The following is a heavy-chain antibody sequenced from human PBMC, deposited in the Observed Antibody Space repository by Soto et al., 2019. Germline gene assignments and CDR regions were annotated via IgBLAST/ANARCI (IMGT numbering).Heavy chain of an antibody. Sequence: EVQLVESGGGLVEPGGSLRLSCAASGFTFNNAWMSWVRQAPGKGLEWVGRIQSKTDGGATDYAAPVKGRFTISRDDSKNTLSLQMNSLGTEDTAVYYCASAACVSTSCSSRTALDVWGQGTTVTVSS. V-gene: IGHV3-15*01. CDR1: GFTFNNAW. J-gene: IGHJ6*02. D-gene: IGHD2-2*01. CDR3: ASAACVSTSCSSRTALDV. CDR2: IQSKTDGGAT.